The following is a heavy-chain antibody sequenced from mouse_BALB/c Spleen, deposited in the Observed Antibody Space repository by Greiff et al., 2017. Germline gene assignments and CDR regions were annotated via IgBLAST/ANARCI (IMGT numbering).Heavy chain of an antibody. Sequence: VQLQQSGAELMKPGASVKISCKATGYTFSSYWIEWVKQRPGHGLEWIGEILPGSGSTNYNEKFKGKATFTADTSSNTAYMQLSSLTSEDSAVYYCARSPYYYGSSSWFAYWGQGTLVTVSA. CDR3: ARSPYYYGSSSWFAY. CDR1: GYTFSSYW. J-gene: IGHJ3*01. D-gene: IGHD1-1*01. V-gene: IGHV1-9*01. CDR2: ILPGSGST.